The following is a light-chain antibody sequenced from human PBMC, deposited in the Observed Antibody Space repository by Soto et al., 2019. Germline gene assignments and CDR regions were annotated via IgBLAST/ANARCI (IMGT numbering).Light chain of an antibody. V-gene: IGLV2-23*01. CDR2: DDT. CDR3: CSYAGINTLI. CDR1: SSDVGSYAL. J-gene: IGLJ2*01. Sequence: QSVLTQPASVSGSPGQSITISCTGTSSDVGSYALVSWYQHHPGKAPKLIICDDTNRPSGVSDRFSGSKSGNTASLTISGLQAEDEAYYYCCSYAGINTLIFGGGSKLTVL.